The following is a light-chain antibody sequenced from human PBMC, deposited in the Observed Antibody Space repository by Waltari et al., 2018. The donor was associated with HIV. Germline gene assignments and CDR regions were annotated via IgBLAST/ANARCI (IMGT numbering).Light chain of an antibody. V-gene: IGKV1-9*01. Sequence: DIQLTQSPSFLSASVGDRVSITCRASRDVTNFLAWYQKKPGTAPKLLIYGASTLQSGVPSRFGGSGSGTQFTLTINSLQPDDCATYYCQQSDSYPLTFGQGTRLEMK. CDR3: QQSDSYPLT. CDR2: GAS. J-gene: IGKJ5*01. CDR1: RDVTNF.